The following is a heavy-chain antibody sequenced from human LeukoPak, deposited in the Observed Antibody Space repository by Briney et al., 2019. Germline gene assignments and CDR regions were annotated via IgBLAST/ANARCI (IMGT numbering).Heavy chain of an antibody. CDR1: GYTFTSYD. J-gene: IGHJ4*02. Sequence: GASVKVSCKASGYTFTSYDINCVRQATGQGLEWMGWMNPNSGNTGYAQKFQGRVTITADKSTSTAYMELSSLRSEDTAVYYCARAGGTTNYFDYWGQGTLVTVSS. D-gene: IGHD4-17*01. CDR2: MNPNSGNT. CDR3: ARAGGTTNYFDY. V-gene: IGHV1-8*03.